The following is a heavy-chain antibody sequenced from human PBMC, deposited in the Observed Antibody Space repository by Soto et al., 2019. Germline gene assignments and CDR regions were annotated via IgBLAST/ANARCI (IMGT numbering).Heavy chain of an antibody. CDR1: GFSFSSYE. D-gene: IGHD5-12*01. J-gene: IGHJ4*02. Sequence: EVQLLESGGGLAQPGGSLRLSCAASGFSFSSYEMSWVRQAPGKGLEWVSFIGSSGGSTYYADSVTGRFTVSRDNSNNSLYLQMNSLRADDTAIYYCVKGGWLDDYGGQGTLVTVSS. CDR2: IGSSGGST. CDR3: VKGGWLDDY. V-gene: IGHV3-23*01.